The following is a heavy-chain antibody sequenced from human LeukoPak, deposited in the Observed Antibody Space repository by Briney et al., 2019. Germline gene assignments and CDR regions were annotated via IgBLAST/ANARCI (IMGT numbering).Heavy chain of an antibody. CDR2: INMYTANP. CDR1: GYTFTNYT. Sequence: ASVKVSCKASGYTFTNYTLNWLRQVPGQGLEWMGWINMYTANPAYAQGFTERFVFSLDTSVSTAYLEISNLKAEDTAVYYCARHDNDDDFDYWGQGTLVTVSS. V-gene: IGHV7-4-1*02. D-gene: IGHD3-16*01. J-gene: IGHJ4*02. CDR3: ARHDNDDDFDY.